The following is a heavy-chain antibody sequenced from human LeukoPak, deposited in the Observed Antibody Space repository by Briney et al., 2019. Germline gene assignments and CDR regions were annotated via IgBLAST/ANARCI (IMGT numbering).Heavy chain of an antibody. D-gene: IGHD3-10*01. CDR2: ISAYNGNT. CDR1: GYTFTSYG. J-gene: IGHJ4*02. Sequence: ASVKVSCKASGYTFTSYGISWVRQAPGQGLEWMGWISAYNGNTNYAQKLQGRVTMTTDTSTSTAYMELRSLRSDDTAVYYCARASYYGSGSYSGYYWGQGTLVTVSS. CDR3: ARASYYGSGSYSGYY. V-gene: IGHV1-18*01.